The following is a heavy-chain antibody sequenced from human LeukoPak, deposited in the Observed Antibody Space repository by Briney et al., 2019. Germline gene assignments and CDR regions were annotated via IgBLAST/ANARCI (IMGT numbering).Heavy chain of an antibody. J-gene: IGHJ4*02. CDR2: ISGSRGST. Sequence: GGSLRLSCAASGFTFSSYAMSWVRQAPGKGLEWVSAISGSRGSTYYADSVKGRFTISRDNSKNTLYLQMNSLRAEDTAVYYCAFGDYNGYFNYWGQGTLVTVSS. V-gene: IGHV3-23*01. CDR3: AFGDYNGYFNY. CDR1: GFTFSSYA. D-gene: IGHD4-17*01.